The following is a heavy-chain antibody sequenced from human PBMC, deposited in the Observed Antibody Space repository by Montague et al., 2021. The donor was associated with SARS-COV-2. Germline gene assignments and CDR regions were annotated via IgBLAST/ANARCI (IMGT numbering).Heavy chain of an antibody. Sequence: SETLSLTCEVSGGSIRSYYWSWIRQSPGKGLEWIGYVHYTGSSKYTPSLKTRVTLSLDTPKNHFSLKLRSVTAADTAIYYCARAQNTCFIANCVNYFDVWGLGALVTVSS. CDR1: GGSIRSYY. J-gene: IGHJ4*02. CDR3: ARAQNTCFIANCVNYFDV. CDR2: VHYTGSS. V-gene: IGHV4-59*01. D-gene: IGHD1-1*01.